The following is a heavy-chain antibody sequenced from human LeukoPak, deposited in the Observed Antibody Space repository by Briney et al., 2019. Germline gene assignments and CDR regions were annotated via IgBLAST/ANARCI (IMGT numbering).Heavy chain of an antibody. V-gene: IGHV3-21*01. CDR3: ARATRHIVVVTALYYFDY. Sequence: GGSLRLSCAASGFTFSSYSMNWVRQAPGKGLEWVSSISSSSSYIYYADSVKGRFTISRDNAKNSLYLQMNSLRAEDTAVYYCARATRHIVVVTALYYFDYWGQGTQVTVSS. J-gene: IGHJ4*02. CDR2: ISSSSSYI. CDR1: GFTFSSYS. D-gene: IGHD2-21*02.